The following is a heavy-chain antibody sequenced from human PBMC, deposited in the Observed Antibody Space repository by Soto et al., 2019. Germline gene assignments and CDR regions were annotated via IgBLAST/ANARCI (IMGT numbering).Heavy chain of an antibody. D-gene: IGHD3-22*01. J-gene: IGHJ4*02. Sequence: GGSLRLSCAASGFTFSDYYMSWIRQAPGKGLEWVSYISSSSSYTNYADSVKGRFTISRDNAKNSLYLQMNSLRAEDTAVYYCARRGSTYYYDSSGPLDYWGQGTLVTVSS. V-gene: IGHV3-11*06. CDR3: ARRGSTYYYDSSGPLDY. CDR2: ISSSSSYT. CDR1: GFTFSDYY.